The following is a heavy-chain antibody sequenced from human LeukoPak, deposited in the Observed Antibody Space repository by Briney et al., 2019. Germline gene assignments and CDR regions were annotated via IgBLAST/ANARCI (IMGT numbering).Heavy chain of an antibody. Sequence: SETLSLTCTVSGYSISSGYYWGWIRQPPGKGLELIGSIYYSGSTYYNPSLKMRVTISVDTSKNQFSMKLRYVTAADTAVYYCARRPRAGWFDPWGQGTLVTVSS. CDR1: GYSISSGYY. CDR2: IYYSGST. V-gene: IGHV4-38-2*02. CDR3: ARRPRAGWFDP. J-gene: IGHJ5*02.